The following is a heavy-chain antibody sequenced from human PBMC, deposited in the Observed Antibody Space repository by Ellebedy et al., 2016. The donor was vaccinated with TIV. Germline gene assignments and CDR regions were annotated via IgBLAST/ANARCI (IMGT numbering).Heavy chain of an antibody. D-gene: IGHD6-13*01. Sequence: SETLSLTXTVSGGSISSSSYYWGWIRQPPGKGLEWIGEINHSGSTNYNPSLKSRVTISVDTSKNQFSLKLSSVTAADTAVYYCARHGYSSSWFTFYFDQWGQGTLVTVSS. J-gene: IGHJ4*02. CDR1: GGSISSSSYY. CDR3: ARHGYSSSWFTFYFDQ. CDR2: INHSGST. V-gene: IGHV4-39*07.